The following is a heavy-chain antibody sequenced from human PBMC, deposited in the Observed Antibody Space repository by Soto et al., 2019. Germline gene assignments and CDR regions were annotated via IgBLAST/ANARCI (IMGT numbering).Heavy chain of an antibody. D-gene: IGHD6-19*01. CDR3: ARERPDGCRLDP. CDR1: GGSISSGDYY. CDR2: NYYSGST. J-gene: IGHJ5*02. V-gene: IGHV4-30-4*01. Sequence: QVQLQESGPGLVKPSQTLSLTCTVSGGSISSGDYYWSWIRQPPGKGLERIGYNYYSGSTYYNPSLKSRVTISVDTSKNQFSLKLSSVTAADTAVYYCARERPDGCRLDPWGQGTLVTVSS.